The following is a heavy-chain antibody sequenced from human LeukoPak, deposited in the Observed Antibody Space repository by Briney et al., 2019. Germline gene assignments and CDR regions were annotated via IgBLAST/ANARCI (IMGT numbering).Heavy chain of an antibody. D-gene: IGHD6-13*01. V-gene: IGHV1-69*05. Sequence: GASVKVSCKASGGTFGSYAISWVRQAPGQGLEWMGGIIPIFGTANYAQKFQGRVTITTDESTSTAYMELSSLRSEDTAVYYCARDPLSIAAAGSRGAYYYYYMDVWGKGTTVTVSS. CDR2: IIPIFGTA. CDR3: ARDPLSIAAAGSRGAYYYYYMDV. CDR1: GGTFGSYA. J-gene: IGHJ6*03.